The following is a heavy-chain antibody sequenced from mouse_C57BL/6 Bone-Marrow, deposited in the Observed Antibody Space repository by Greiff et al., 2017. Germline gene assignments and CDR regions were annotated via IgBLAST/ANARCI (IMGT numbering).Heavy chain of an antibody. V-gene: IGHV3-8*01. J-gene: IGHJ4*01. CDR1: GYSITSDY. D-gene: IGHD1-1*01. CDR2: ISYSGST. CDR3: ARSPLITTVVPYAMDY. Sequence: EVKLQESGPGLAKPSQTLSLTCSVTGYSITSDYWNWIRKFPGNKLEYMGYISYSGSTYYNPSLKSRISITRDTSKNQYYLQLNSVTTEDTATYYCARSPLITTVVPYAMDYWGQGTSVTVSS.